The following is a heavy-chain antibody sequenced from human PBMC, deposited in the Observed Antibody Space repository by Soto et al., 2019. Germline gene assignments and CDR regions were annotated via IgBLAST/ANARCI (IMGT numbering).Heavy chain of an antibody. CDR2: ISAYNGNA. V-gene: IGHV1-18*01. CDR1: GYTFTNYG. D-gene: IGHD6-6*01. Sequence: QVQLVQSGAEVKKPGASVKVSCKASGYTFTNYGISWVRQAPGQGLEWMGWISAYNGNANYAQKFQGRVTITADKSTSTAYMELSSLRSEDTAVYYCAREGSHSSSQPFDYWGQGTLVTVSS. J-gene: IGHJ4*02. CDR3: AREGSHSSSQPFDY.